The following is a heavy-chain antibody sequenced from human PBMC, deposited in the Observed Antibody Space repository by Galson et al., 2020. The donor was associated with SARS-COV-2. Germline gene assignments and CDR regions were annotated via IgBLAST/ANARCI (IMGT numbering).Heavy chain of an antibody. CDR2: INPNSGGT. CDR1: GYTFTGYY. V-gene: IGHV1-2*02. Sequence: ASVKVYCKASGYTFTGYYMHWVRQAPGQGLEWMGWINPNSGGTNYAQKFQGRVTMTRDTSISTPYMELSRLRSDDTAVYYCASLAVAAKTFDYWGQGTLVTVSS. J-gene: IGHJ4*02. D-gene: IGHD6-19*01. CDR3: ASLAVAAKTFDY.